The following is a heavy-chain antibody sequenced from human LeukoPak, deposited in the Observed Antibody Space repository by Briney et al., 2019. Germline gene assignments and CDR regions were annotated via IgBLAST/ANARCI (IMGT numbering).Heavy chain of an antibody. Sequence: SETLSLTCTVSGGSISSYYWSWIRQPAGKGLEWIGRIYSSGSTNYNPSLESRVTMSVDTSKNQFSLKLNPVTAADTAVYFCAREHCSGDSCYYYYYYYMDVWGKGTTVTVSS. CDR1: GGSISSYY. D-gene: IGHD2-15*01. CDR3: AREHCSGDSCYYYYYYYMDV. CDR2: IYSSGST. V-gene: IGHV4-4*07. J-gene: IGHJ6*03.